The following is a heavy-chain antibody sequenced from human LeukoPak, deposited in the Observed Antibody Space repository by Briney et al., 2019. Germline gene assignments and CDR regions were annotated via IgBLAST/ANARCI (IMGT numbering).Heavy chain of an antibody. Sequence: PGGSLRLSCAASGFTFSTSTMEWVRQAPGKGLEWVSSISGDSSHIYYAGSVEGRFTISRDNAKNSLYLQMSSLRAEDTAVYYCTKGLWAGVSAARDWGQGTLVTVSS. CDR2: ISGDSSHI. CDR1: GFTFSTST. V-gene: IGHV3-21*01. CDR3: TKGLWAGVSAARD. J-gene: IGHJ4*02. D-gene: IGHD3-10*01.